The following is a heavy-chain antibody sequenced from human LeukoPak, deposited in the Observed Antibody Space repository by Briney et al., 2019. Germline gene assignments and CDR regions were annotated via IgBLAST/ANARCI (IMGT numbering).Heavy chain of an antibody. CDR2: ISGSGGST. V-gene: IGHV3-23*01. Sequence: GGSLRLSCAASGFTFSSYAMSWVRQAPGKGLEWVSAISGSGGSTYYADSVKGRFTISRDNSKNTLYLQMNSLRAEDTAVYYWAKGAYGSGSYHRAEYFQHWGQGTLVTVSA. CDR1: GFTFSSYA. J-gene: IGHJ1*01. CDR3: AKGAYGSGSYHRAEYFQH. D-gene: IGHD3-10*01.